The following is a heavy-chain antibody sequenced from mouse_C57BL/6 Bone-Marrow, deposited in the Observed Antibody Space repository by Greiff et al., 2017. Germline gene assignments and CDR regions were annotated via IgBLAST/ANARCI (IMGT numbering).Heavy chain of an antibody. CDR3: ARSDPSPTYYFDD. J-gene: IGHJ2*01. CDR2: INPYNGDT. Sequence: VQLKESGPELVKPGDSVKISCKASGYSFTGYFMNWVMQSHGKSLEWIGRINPYNGDTFYNQKFKGKATLTVDKSSSTAHMELRSLTSEDSAVYYCARSDPSPTYYFDDWGQGTTLTVSS. V-gene: IGHV1-20*01. CDR1: GYSFTGYF.